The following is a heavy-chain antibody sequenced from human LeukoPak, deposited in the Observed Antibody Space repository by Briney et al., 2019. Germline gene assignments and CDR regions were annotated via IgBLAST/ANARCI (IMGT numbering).Heavy chain of an antibody. CDR1: GFTFSSYG. CDR2: ISYDGSNK. Sequence: PGRSLRLSRAASGFTFSSYGMHWVRQAPGKGLEWVAVISYDGSNKYYADSVKGRFTISRDNSKNTLYLQMNSLRAEDTAVYYCAKDGTYTIFGVVNWFDPWGEGTLVTVSS. D-gene: IGHD3-3*01. V-gene: IGHV3-30*18. J-gene: IGHJ5*02. CDR3: AKDGTYTIFGVVNWFDP.